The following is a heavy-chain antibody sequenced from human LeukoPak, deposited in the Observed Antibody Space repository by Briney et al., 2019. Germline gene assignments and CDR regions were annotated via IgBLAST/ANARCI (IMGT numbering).Heavy chain of an antibody. J-gene: IGHJ5*02. D-gene: IGHD3-16*01. V-gene: IGHV4-31*03. CDR1: GGSISSGDYY. Sequence: SETLSLTCTVSGGSISSGDYYWSWIRQPPGKGLEWIGHIYYSGSTYYNPSLKSRVTISVDTSKNQFSLKLSSVTAADTAVYYCARDLSGGGNWFDPWGQGTLVTVSS. CDR2: IYYSGST. CDR3: ARDLSGGGNWFDP.